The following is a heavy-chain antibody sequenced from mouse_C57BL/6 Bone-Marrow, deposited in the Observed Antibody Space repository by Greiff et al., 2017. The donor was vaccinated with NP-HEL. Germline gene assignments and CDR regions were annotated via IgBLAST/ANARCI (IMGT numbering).Heavy chain of an antibody. D-gene: IGHD1-1*01. J-gene: IGHJ2*01. V-gene: IGHV5-6*01. CDR1: GFTFSSYG. CDR2: ISSGGSYT. CDR3: ARHGGYGSPFYYFDY. Sequence: EVQGVESGGDLVKPGGSLKLSCAASGFTFSSYGMSWVRQTPDKRLEWVATISSGGSYTYYPDSVKGRFTISRDNAKNTLYLQMSSLKSEDTAMYYCARHGGYGSPFYYFDYWGQGTTLTVSS.